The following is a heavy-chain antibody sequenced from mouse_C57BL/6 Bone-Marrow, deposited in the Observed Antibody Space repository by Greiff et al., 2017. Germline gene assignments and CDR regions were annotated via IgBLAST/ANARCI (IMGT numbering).Heavy chain of an antibody. CDR3: AITTVVATREWYLDV. CDR2: IDCYDSHT. V-gene: IGHV1-69*01. Sequence: QVQLQQPGAELVMPGASVKLSCKASGYTFTSYWMHWVKQRPGQGIEWIGEIDCYDSHTNYNQKFKGKSTLTVDKSSSTAYMQLSSLTSEDSAVYYCAITTVVATREWYLDVWGTGTTVTVS. CDR1: GYTFTSYW. J-gene: IGHJ1*03. D-gene: IGHD1-1*01.